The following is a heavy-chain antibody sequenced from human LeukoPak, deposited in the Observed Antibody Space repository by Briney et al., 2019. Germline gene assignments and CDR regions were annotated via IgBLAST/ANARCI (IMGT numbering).Heavy chain of an antibody. J-gene: IGHJ4*02. CDR3: ARDSGGSYWHFDY. D-gene: IGHD1-26*01. CDR1: GLTFSSYW. V-gene: IGHV3-7*01. CDR2: INQDGSEQ. Sequence: GGSLRLSCVASGLTFSSYWMSWVRQAPGKGLEWVANINQDGSEQYYVDSVKGRFTISRDNAKNSLYLQMNSLRAEDTAVYYCARDSGGSYWHFDYWGQGTLVTVSS.